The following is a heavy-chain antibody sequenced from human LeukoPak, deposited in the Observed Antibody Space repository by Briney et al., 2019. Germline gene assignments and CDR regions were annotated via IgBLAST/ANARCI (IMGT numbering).Heavy chain of an antibody. CDR2: INPNSGGT. CDR1: GYTFTGYY. V-gene: IGHV1-2*02. J-gene: IGHJ6*03. Sequence: GASVKVSCKASGYTFTGYYMHWVRQAPGQGLEWMGWINPNSGGTNYAQKFQGRVTMTRDTSISTAYMELSRLRSDDTAVYYCARGRGRRIVLMVYASYYYYYYMDVWGKGTTVTVSS. D-gene: IGHD2-8*01. CDR3: ARGRGRRIVLMVYASYYYYYYMDV.